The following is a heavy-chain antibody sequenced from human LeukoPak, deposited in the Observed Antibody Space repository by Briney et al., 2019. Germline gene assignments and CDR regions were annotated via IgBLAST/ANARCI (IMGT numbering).Heavy chain of an antibody. CDR1: GYTFTSYG. J-gene: IGHJ5*02. D-gene: IGHD2-2*01. Sequence: GASVKVSCKASGYTFTSYGISWVRQAPGQGLEWMGWISAYNGNTNYAQKLQGRVTMTTDTSTSTAYMELRSLRSDDTAVYYCARTPGVPADTEWFDPWGQGTLVTVSS. CDR2: ISAYNGNT. CDR3: ARTPGVPADTEWFDP. V-gene: IGHV1-18*01.